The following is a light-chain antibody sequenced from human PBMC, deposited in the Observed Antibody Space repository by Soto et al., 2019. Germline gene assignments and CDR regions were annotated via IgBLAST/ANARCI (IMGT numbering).Light chain of an antibody. CDR2: EES. J-gene: IGKJ4*01. Sequence: DIHLTQSPSFLCASVGDRVTITCRPSQAVPNNMAWYQQKPGKPPKLLIYEESTLHSGVPSRFSGRKSGTQFTLTIDSLQSEDSATYYCQQVKTYPRTFGGGTKVEIK. V-gene: IGKV1-9*01. CDR1: QAVPNN. CDR3: QQVKTYPRT.